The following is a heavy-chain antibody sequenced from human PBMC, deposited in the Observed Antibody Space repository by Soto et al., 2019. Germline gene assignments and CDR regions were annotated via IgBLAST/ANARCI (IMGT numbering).Heavy chain of an antibody. J-gene: IGHJ6*02. V-gene: IGHV4-61*01. Sequence: QVQLQESGPGLVKPSETLSLTCTVSGGSVSSGRYQWSWIRQSPGQGLEWIEYIYYTGTTNYNPSLKSRVTISVDTSKNQFSLKLTSVTAADTALYFCARLQCYDFWSGSVPMDVWGQGTSVTVSS. CDR3: ARLQCYDFWSGSVPMDV. CDR2: IYYTGTT. CDR1: GGSVSSGRYQ. D-gene: IGHD3-3*01.